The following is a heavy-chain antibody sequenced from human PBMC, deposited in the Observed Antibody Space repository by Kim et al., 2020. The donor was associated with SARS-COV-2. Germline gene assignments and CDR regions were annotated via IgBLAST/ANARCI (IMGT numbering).Heavy chain of an antibody. J-gene: IGHJ6*02. Sequence: SETLSLTCTVSGGSISSYYWSWIRQPPGKGLEWIGYIYYSGSTNYNPSLKSRVTISVDTSKNQFSLKLSSVTAADTAVYYCARAGIAAQIYYYYGMDVWGQGTTVTVSS. CDR2: IYYSGST. D-gene: IGHD6-13*01. CDR1: GGSISSYY. V-gene: IGHV4-59*13. CDR3: ARAGIAAQIYYYYGMDV.